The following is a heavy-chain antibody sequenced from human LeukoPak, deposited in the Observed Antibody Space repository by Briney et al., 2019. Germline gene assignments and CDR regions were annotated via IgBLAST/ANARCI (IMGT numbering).Heavy chain of an antibody. CDR2: IIPIFGTA. J-gene: IGHJ4*02. CDR3: ARSPYDDYAYFDY. D-gene: IGHD4-17*01. CDR1: GGTFSSYA. Sequence: SVKVSCKASGGTFSSYAISWVRQAPGQGLEWMGGIIPIFGTANYAQKFQGRVTITADESTSTAYMELSSLRSEDTAVYYCARSPYDDYAYFDYWGQGTLVTVSS. V-gene: IGHV1-69*01.